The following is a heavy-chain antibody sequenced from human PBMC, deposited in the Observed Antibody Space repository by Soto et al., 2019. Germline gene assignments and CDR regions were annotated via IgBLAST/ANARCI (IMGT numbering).Heavy chain of an antibody. CDR3: ASMTTVTTVADY. V-gene: IGHV1-69*02. CDR2: IIPILGIS. Sequence: LVKFSCKASGGTFSSYTISWVRQAPGQGLECMGRIIPILGISNYXXKFQGRVXXTSDKSRSTAXMELSXLRSEDTDVYYCASMTTVTTVADYWCQGTLVTVSS. J-gene: IGHJ4*02. CDR1: GGTFSSYT. D-gene: IGHD4-17*01.